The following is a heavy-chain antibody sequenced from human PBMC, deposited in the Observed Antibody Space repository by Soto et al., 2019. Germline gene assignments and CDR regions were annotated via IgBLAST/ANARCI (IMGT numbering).Heavy chain of an antibody. D-gene: IGHD1-1*01. V-gene: IGHV4-31*03. CDR1: GGSISSGGYY. J-gene: IGHJ5*02. Sequence: SETLSLTSTVSGGSISSGGYYWSWIRQHPGKGLEWIGYIYYSGSTYYNPSLKSRVTISVDTSKNQFSLKLSSVTAADTAVYYCARYLTPTGPTGWFDPWGQGTLVTVSS. CDR2: IYYSGST. CDR3: ARYLTPTGPTGWFDP.